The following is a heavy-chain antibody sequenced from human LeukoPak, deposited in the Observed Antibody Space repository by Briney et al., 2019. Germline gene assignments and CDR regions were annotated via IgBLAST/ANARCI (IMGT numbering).Heavy chain of an antibody. CDR1: GFTVSSNY. CDR3: AKAVGITMVKNWFDP. CDR2: LYSSGTT. J-gene: IGHJ5*02. V-gene: IGHV3-53*01. Sequence: GGSLRLSCAASGFTVSSNYMSWVRQAPGKGLEWVSVLYSSGTTYYAGSVKGRFTISRDNSKNTLYLQMNSLRAEDTAVYYCAKAVGITMVKNWFDPWGQGTLVTVSS. D-gene: IGHD3-10*01.